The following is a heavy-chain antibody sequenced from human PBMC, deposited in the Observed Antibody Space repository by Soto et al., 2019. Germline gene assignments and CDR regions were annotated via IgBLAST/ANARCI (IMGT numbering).Heavy chain of an antibody. CDR1: GFTFSSYG. V-gene: IGHV3-30*18. CDR2: ISYDGSNK. CDR3: TKDGPSWNDRPDYYYYGMDV. Sequence: PGGSLRLSCAASGFTFSSYGMHWVRQAPGKGLEWVAVISYDGSNKYYADSVKGRFTISRDNSKNTLYLQMNSLRAEDTAVYYCTKDGPSWNDRPDYYYYGMDVWGQGTTVTVSS. D-gene: IGHD1-1*01. J-gene: IGHJ6*02.